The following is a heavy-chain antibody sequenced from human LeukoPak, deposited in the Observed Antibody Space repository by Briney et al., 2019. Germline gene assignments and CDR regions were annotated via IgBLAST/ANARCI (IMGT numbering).Heavy chain of an antibody. V-gene: IGHV3-7*01. CDR2: IKQDGSER. J-gene: IGHJ4*02. Sequence: PGGSLRLSCVVSEFTFSSYWMSWVRRAPGKGLEWVANIKQDGSERYYVDSVKGRFTISRDNARNSLYLQMNRLRVEDTAVYYCARITWELLGVGHYFGYWGQGALVTVSS. CDR3: ARITWELLGVGHYFGY. CDR1: EFTFSSYW. D-gene: IGHD1-26*01.